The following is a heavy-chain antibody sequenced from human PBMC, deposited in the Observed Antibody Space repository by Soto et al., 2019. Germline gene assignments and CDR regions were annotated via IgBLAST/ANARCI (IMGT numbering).Heavy chain of an antibody. CDR3: ARGNNAEYYYDSSGYYDY. D-gene: IGHD3-22*01. CDR2: IIPIFGTA. J-gene: IGHJ4*02. CDR1: GGTFSSYA. Sequence: SVKVSCKASGGTFSSYAISWVRQAPGQGLEWMGGIIPIFGTANYAQKFQGRVTITADESTSTAYMELSSLRSEDTAVYYCARGNNAEYYYDSSGYYDYWGQGTVVTVSS. V-gene: IGHV1-69*13.